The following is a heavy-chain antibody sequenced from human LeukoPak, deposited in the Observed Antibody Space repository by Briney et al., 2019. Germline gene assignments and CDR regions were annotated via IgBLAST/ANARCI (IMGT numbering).Heavy chain of an antibody. CDR3: TSDYGDYVDGFSFDY. CDR1: GFTFSGSA. J-gene: IGHJ4*02. V-gene: IGHV3-73*01. D-gene: IGHD4-17*01. Sequence: GALRLSCAASGFTFSGSAMHWVRQASGKGLEWVGRIRSKANSYATAYAASVKGRFTISRDDSKNTAYLQMNSLKTEDTAVYYCTSDYGDYVDGFSFDYWGQGTLVTVSS. CDR2: IRSKANSYAT.